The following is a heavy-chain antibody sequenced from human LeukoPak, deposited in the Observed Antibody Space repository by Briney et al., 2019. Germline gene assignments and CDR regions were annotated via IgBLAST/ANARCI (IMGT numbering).Heavy chain of an antibody. CDR2: MYNSEST. D-gene: IGHD3-10*01. CDR1: GGSMSSYY. CDR3: ARAPPRTYYYYMDV. V-gene: IGHV4-59*01. J-gene: IGHJ6*03. Sequence: PSETLSLTCNVSGGSMSSYYWTWIRQPPGKGLEWIGYMYNSESTNYNPSLKSRVTISVDTSKNQFSLNLTSVTAADTAVYYCARAPPRTYYYYMDVWGKGTTVTVSS.